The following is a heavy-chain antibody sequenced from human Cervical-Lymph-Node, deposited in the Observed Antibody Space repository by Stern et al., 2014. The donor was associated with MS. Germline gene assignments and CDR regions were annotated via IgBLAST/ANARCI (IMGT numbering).Heavy chain of an antibody. D-gene: IGHD2-8*01. J-gene: IGHJ4*02. CDR2: ISYDGNRK. CDR3: ARDYEDTSMLFDH. CDR1: GFTFSSYG. Sequence: QMQLVQYGGAVVQPGRSLRLSCAASGFTFSSYGMHWVRQAPGKGLEWVTVISYDGNRKYYAASVKGRVTISRDNSKNALHLQMNSVTPDDTAIYYCARDYEDTSMLFDHWGQGTLVTVSS. V-gene: IGHV3-30*03.